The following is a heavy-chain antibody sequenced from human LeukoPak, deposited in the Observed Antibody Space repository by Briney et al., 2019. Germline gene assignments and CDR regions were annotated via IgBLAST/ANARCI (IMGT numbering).Heavy chain of an antibody. D-gene: IGHD6-19*01. CDR3: ARKKVAGRGYYGMDV. Sequence: ASVNVSCTASGYTFTGYYMHWVRQAPGQGLEWMGWINPNSGGTNYAQKFQGWVTMTRDTSISTAYMELSRLRSDDTAVYYCARKKVAGRGYYGMDVWGQGTTVTVSS. V-gene: IGHV1-2*04. J-gene: IGHJ6*02. CDR1: GYTFTGYY. CDR2: INPNSGGT.